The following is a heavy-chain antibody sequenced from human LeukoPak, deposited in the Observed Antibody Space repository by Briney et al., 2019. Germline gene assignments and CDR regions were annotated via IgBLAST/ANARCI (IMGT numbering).Heavy chain of an antibody. D-gene: IGHD4-17*01. CDR3: AGDYKRYYFDY. Sequence: SETLSLTCTVSGGSISSSSYYWGWIRQPPGKGLEWIGSIYYSGSTYYNPSLKSRVTISVDTSKNQFSLKLSSVTAADTAVYYCAGDYKRYYFDYWGQGTLVTVSS. CDR1: GGSISSSSYY. J-gene: IGHJ4*02. V-gene: IGHV4-39*01. CDR2: IYYSGST.